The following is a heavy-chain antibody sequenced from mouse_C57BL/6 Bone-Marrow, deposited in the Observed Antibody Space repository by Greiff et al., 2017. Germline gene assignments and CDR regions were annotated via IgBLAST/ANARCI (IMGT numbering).Heavy chain of an antibody. CDR2: INPSNGGT. V-gene: IGHV1-53*01. CDR1: GYTFTSYW. CDR3: ARGWLLPYAMDY. D-gene: IGHD2-3*01. Sequence: QVQLQQPGTELVKPGASVKLSCKASGYTFTSYWMHWVKQRPGQGLEWIGNINPSNGGTNYNEKFKSKATLTVDKSSSTAYMQLSSLTSDDSAVXYCARGWLLPYAMDYWGQGTSVTVSS. J-gene: IGHJ4*01.